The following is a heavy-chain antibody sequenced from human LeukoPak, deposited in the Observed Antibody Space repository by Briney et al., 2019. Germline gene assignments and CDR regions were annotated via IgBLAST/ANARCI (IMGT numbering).Heavy chain of an antibody. Sequence: SETLSLTCTVSGGSISSYCWSWIRQPPGKGLEWIGYIYYSGSTNYNPSLKSRVTISVDTSKNQFSLKVSSVTAADTAVYYCARAPGNDYYPYYYMDVWGKGTTVTVSS. CDR2: IYYSGST. CDR3: ARAPGNDYYPYYYMDV. CDR1: GGSISSYC. V-gene: IGHV4-59*01. J-gene: IGHJ6*03. D-gene: IGHD4/OR15-4a*01.